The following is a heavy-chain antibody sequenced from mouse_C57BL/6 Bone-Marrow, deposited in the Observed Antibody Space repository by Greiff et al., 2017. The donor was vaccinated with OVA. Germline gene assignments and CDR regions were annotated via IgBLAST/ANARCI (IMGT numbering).Heavy chain of an antibody. V-gene: IGHV1-55*01. CDR1: GYTFTSYW. Sequence: QVQLQQPGAELVKPGASVKMSCKASGYTFTSYWITWVKQRPGQGLEWIGDIYPGSGSTNYNEKFKSKATLTVDTSSSTAYMQLSSLTSEDSAVHYCARYGHYVGYAMDYWGQGTSVTVSS. J-gene: IGHJ4*01. CDR3: ARYGHYVGYAMDY. D-gene: IGHD2-1*01. CDR2: IYPGSGST.